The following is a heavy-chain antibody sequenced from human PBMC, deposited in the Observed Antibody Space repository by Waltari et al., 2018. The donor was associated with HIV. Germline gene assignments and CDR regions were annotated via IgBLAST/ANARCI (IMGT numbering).Heavy chain of an antibody. CDR1: GFTFSSYS. CDR2: ISSSSSTI. V-gene: IGHV3-48*04. D-gene: IGHD2-15*01. J-gene: IGHJ6*02. CDR3: AWDCSGGSCYYYYGMDV. Sequence: EVQLVESGGGLVQPGGSLRLSCAASGFTFSSYSMNWVRQAPGKGLEWVSYISSSSSTIYYADSVKGRFTISRDNAKNSLYLQMNSLRAEDTAVYYCAWDCSGGSCYYYYGMDVWGQGTTVTVSS.